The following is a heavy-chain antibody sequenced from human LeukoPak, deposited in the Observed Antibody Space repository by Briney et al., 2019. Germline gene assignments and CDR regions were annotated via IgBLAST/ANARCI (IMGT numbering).Heavy chain of an antibody. CDR1: GITFSSYS. J-gene: IGHJ2*01. CDR2: FYSGGDT. V-gene: IGHV3-53*01. CDR3: ARDSTGYWYFDL. D-gene: IGHD3-3*02. Sequence: GGSLRLSCVASGITFSSYSMNWVRQAPGKGLEWVSVFYSGGDTHYADSVKGRFTISRDNSKNTLYLQMNSLRAEDTAVYYCARDSTGYWYFDLWGRGTLVSVSS.